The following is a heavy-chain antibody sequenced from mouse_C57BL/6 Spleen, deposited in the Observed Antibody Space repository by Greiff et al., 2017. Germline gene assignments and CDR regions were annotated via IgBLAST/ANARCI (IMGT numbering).Heavy chain of an antibody. CDR3: AREDYGSSYEDY. J-gene: IGHJ2*01. V-gene: IGHV1-55*01. CDR2: IYPGSGST. D-gene: IGHD1-1*01. Sequence: VQLQQPGAELVKPGASVKMSCKASGYTFTSYWITWVKQRPGQGLEWIGDIYPGSGSTNYNEKFKSKATLTVDTSSSTAYMQLSSLTSEDSAVYYCAREDYGSSYEDYWGQGTTLTVSS. CDR1: GYTFTSYW.